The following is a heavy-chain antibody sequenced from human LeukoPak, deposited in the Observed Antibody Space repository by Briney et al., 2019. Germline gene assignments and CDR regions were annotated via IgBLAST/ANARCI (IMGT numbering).Heavy chain of an antibody. J-gene: IGHJ4*02. Sequence: PSETLSLTCSVSGGSISSYYWSWIRQPPGKGLKWIGYIYYSGSTNYNPSLKSRVTISVDTSKNQFSLKLSSVTAADTAVYYCAREGQGAVSFDYWGQGTLVTVSS. CDR3: AREGQGAVSFDY. V-gene: IGHV4-59*01. CDR2: IYYSGST. CDR1: GGSISSYY. D-gene: IGHD3-16*01.